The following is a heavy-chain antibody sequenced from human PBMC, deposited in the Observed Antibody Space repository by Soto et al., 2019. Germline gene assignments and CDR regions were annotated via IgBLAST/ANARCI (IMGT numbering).Heavy chain of an antibody. D-gene: IGHD2-8*01. V-gene: IGHV3-74*01. Sequence: TGGSLRLSCAASGFTFSDYWMYWVRQAPGKGLVWVSRINSDASVTYYADSVKGRFTISRDNAQNTLYLQMNTLRVEDTAVYYCARTLNALSSWLDPWGQGTLVTVSS. CDR1: GFTFSDYW. CDR2: INSDASVT. CDR3: ARTLNALSSWLDP. J-gene: IGHJ5*02.